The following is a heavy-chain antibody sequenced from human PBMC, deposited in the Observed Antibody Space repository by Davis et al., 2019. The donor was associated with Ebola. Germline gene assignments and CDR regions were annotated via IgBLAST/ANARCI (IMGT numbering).Heavy chain of an antibody. CDR1: ILTFKDLT. CDR2: IRSEATSQ. D-gene: IGHD3-22*01. CDR3: ARDGPNYDVDY. Sequence: GESLKISCAASILTFKDLTMTWVRQAPGKGLEWVAFIRSEATSQDYGKSVQGRFFISRDDSKNTLYLQMNSLRVDDTAVYFCARDGPNYDVDYWGQGTLVTVSA. V-gene: IGHV3-30*02. J-gene: IGHJ4*02.